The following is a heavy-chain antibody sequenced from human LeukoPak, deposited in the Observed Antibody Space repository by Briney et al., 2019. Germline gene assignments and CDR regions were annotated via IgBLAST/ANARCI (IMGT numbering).Heavy chain of an antibody. D-gene: IGHD2-2*01. CDR1: GGSISSGGYY. J-gene: IGHJ6*03. V-gene: IGHV4-31*03. CDR2: IYYSGST. CDR3: ARVVPADTYYYYYMDV. Sequence: SQTLSLTCTVSGGSISSGGYYWSWIRQHPGKGLEWIGYIYYSGSTYYNPSLKSRVTISVDTSKNQFSLKLSSVTAADTAVYYCARVVPADTYYYYYMDVWGKGTTVTVSS.